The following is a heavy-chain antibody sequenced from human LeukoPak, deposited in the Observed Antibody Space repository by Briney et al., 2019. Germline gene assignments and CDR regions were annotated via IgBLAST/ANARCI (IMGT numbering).Heavy chain of an antibody. D-gene: IGHD6-19*01. V-gene: IGHV3-7*01. CDR1: GFTFSNYW. CDR2: IKEDGSDK. Sequence: PGGSLRLSCAASGFTFSNYWTTWVRHAPGKGLEWVANIKEDGSDKNYVDSVKGRFIISRDNAKNSLYLQMNSLRAEDTAMYFCARDSGWYPVDYWGQGTLVTVSS. CDR3: ARDSGWYPVDY. J-gene: IGHJ4*02.